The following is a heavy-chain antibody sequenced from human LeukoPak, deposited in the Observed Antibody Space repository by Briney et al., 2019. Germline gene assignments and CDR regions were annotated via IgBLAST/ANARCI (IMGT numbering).Heavy chain of an antibody. J-gene: IGHJ6*04. CDR2: IYHSGSS. V-gene: IGHV4-38-2*01. CDR1: GYSISSGYY. CDR3: ARSRFGVAKSGMDV. Sequence: PSETLSLTCAVSGYSISSGYYWAWIRQPPGKGLEWIGIIYHSGSSYYNPSLKSRATLAVDTSKNQFSLKLSSVTAADTAVYYCARSRFGVAKSGMDVWGKGTTVTVSS. D-gene: IGHD3-3*01.